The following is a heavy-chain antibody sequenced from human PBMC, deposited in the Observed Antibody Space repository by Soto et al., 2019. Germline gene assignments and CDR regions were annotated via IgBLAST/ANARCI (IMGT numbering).Heavy chain of an antibody. D-gene: IGHD2-2*01. CDR1: GGSISNYY. CDR3: ARHEGFQLLSWFDP. CDR2: IYDSGST. V-gene: IGHV4-59*08. Sequence: PSETLSLTCSVSGGSISNYYWSWIRQPPGKGLEWLGNIYDSGSTNYNPSLKSRVTISVDTPKNQFSLKLTSVTAADTAVYYCARHEGFQLLSWFDPWGQGTLVNVS. J-gene: IGHJ5*02.